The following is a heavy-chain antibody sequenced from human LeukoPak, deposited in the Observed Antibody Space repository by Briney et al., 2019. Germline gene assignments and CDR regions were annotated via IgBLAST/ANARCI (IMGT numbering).Heavy chain of an antibody. D-gene: IGHD5-24*01. CDR1: GLIVSSSY. V-gene: IGHV3-53*01. J-gene: IGHJ3*02. Sequence: GGSLRLSCAASGLIVSSSYMSWVRQAPGKGLEWVSVIYSGGGTYHADSVKGRFTISRDNSKNTLYLQMNSLRAEDTAVYYCAKDMGEDWDGYNTYAFDIWGQGTMVTVSS. CDR3: AKDMGEDWDGYNTYAFDI. CDR2: IYSGGGT.